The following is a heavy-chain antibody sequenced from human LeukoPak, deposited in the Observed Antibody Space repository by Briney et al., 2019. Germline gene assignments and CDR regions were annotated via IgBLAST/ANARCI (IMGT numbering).Heavy chain of an antibody. D-gene: IGHD6-6*01. V-gene: IGHV3-11*04. Sequence: GGSLRLSCAASGFTFSDYYMSWIRQAPRKGLEWVSYISSSGSTIYYADSVKGRFTISRDNAKNSLYLQMNSLRAEDTAVYYCARGEWHSSSSLDYWGQGTLVTVSS. CDR2: ISSSGSTI. CDR3: ARGEWHSSSSLDY. J-gene: IGHJ4*02. CDR1: GFTFSDYY.